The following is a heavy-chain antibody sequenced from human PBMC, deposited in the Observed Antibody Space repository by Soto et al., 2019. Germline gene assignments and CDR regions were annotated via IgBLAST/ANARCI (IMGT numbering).Heavy chain of an antibody. Sequence: ASVKVSCKASGYTFTSYYMHWVRQAPGQGLEWMGIINPSGGSTRYAQKFQGRVTMTRDTSISTAYMELSRMRSDDTAVYYCARAVLSYDSSGYNYRYFDYWGQGTLVTVSS. CDR2: INPSGGST. CDR1: GYTFTSYY. V-gene: IGHV1-46*01. CDR3: ARAVLSYDSSGYNYRYFDY. D-gene: IGHD3-22*01. J-gene: IGHJ4*02.